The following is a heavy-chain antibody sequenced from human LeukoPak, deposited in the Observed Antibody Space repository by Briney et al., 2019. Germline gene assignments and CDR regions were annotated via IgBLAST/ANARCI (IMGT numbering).Heavy chain of an antibody. V-gene: IGHV4-59*01. CDR1: GASISPYY. D-gene: IGHD3-10*01. Sequence: SETLSLTCTVSGASISPYYWSWIRQPPGKGLEWIGNIYYSGSTNYNPSLKSRVTISLDTSKKQFSLKLSSVTAADTAVYYCARGDTMLRGVIDEIDPWGQGTLVTVSS. J-gene: IGHJ5*02. CDR3: ARGDTMLRGVIDEIDP. CDR2: IYYSGST.